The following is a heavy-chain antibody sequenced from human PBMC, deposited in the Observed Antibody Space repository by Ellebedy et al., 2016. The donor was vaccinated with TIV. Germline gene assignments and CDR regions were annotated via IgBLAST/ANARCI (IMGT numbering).Heavy chain of an antibody. Sequence: SGPTLVKPKETLTLTCTVSGFSLTNIIMGVSWIRQPPGKALEWLAHIFSNDERSYGSSLKSRPSISKDTSKGQVVLTMTNMDPVDTATYYCVRALKYCGGDCTYKFDFWGQGALVTVSS. D-gene: IGHD2-21*02. J-gene: IGHJ4*02. CDR2: IFSNDER. CDR1: GFSLTNIIMG. CDR3: VRALKYCGGDCTYKFDF. V-gene: IGHV2-26*01.